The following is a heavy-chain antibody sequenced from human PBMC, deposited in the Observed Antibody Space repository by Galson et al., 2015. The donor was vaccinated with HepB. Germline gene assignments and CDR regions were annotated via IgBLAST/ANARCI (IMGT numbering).Heavy chain of an antibody. J-gene: IGHJ3*02. CDR3: ARRGYCSGGNCHSHAFDI. Sequence: QSGAEVKKPGESLKISCKGSGYTYTNYWIAWVRQMPGKGLEWMGIIYPGDSDTRYSPSFQGQVTISADKSITTASLQWSSLKASDTAIYYCARRGYCSGGNCHSHAFDIWGQGTLVTVSS. V-gene: IGHV5-51*01. D-gene: IGHD2-15*01. CDR1: GYTYTNYW. CDR2: IYPGDSDT.